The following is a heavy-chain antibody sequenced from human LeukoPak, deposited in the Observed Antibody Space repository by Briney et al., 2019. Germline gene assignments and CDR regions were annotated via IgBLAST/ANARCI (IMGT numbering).Heavy chain of an antibody. CDR1: EYALTELS. CDR2: FDPEDGEI. D-gene: IGHD1-26*01. V-gene: IGHV1-24*01. CDR3: AADRGDYSGSYWTAFDI. J-gene: IGHJ3*02. Sequence: ASVKVSCKVSEYALTELSMHWVRQAPGKGLEWLGGFDPEDGEIIYAQKFQGRVTMSDDTSTDTAYMELGSLRSDATAVYYCAADRGDYSGSYWTAFDIWGQGTMVTVSS.